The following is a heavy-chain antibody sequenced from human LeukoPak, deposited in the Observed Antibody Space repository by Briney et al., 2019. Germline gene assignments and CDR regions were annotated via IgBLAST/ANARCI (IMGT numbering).Heavy chain of an antibody. J-gene: IGHJ4*02. Sequence: GGSLRLSCAASGFTFSSYEMNWVRQAPGEGLEWVSYISSSGSTIYYADSVKGRFTISRDNAKNSLYLQMNSLRAEDTAVYYCARAPAYDFWSGYYPRPFDYWGQGTLVTVSS. CDR2: ISSSGSTI. V-gene: IGHV3-48*03. CDR1: GFTFSSYE. D-gene: IGHD3-3*01. CDR3: ARAPAYDFWSGYYPRPFDY.